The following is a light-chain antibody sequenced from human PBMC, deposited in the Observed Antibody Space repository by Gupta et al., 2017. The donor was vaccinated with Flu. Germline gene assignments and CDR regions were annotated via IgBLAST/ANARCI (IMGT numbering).Light chain of an antibody. Sequence: AIQLTQSPSSLSASIGDRVTIPCRASQGISNTLAWHQQKPGKAPKLLIYDASTLESGVPSRFSGSGSGTDFTLTISSLQPEDFATYYCQQFYNYFLTFGGGTKVEIK. CDR3: QQFYNYFLT. CDR2: DAS. CDR1: QGISNT. J-gene: IGKJ4*01. V-gene: IGKV1D-13*01.